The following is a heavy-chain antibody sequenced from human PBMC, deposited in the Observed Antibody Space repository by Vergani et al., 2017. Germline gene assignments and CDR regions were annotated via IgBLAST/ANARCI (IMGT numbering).Heavy chain of an antibody. V-gene: IGHV3-11*04. Sequence: QVQLVESGGGVVQPGRSLRLSCAASGFTFSDYYMSWIRQAPGKGLEWVSYISSSGSTIYYADSVKGRFTISRDNAKNSLYLQMNSLRAEDTAVYYCARDGSGSYYSYYYYGMDVWGQGTTVTVSS. D-gene: IGHD3-10*01. CDR2: ISSSGSTI. J-gene: IGHJ6*02. CDR3: ARDGSGSYYSYYYYGMDV. CDR1: GFTFSDYY.